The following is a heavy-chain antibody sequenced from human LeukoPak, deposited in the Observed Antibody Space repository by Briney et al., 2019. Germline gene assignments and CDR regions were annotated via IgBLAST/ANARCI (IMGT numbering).Heavy chain of an antibody. J-gene: IGHJ5*02. CDR1: GFTFSSYA. CDR2: ISYDGSNK. D-gene: IGHD2-2*01. Sequence: GGSLRLSCAASGFTFSSYAMHWVRQAPGKGLEWVAVISYDGSNKYYADSVKGRFTISRDISKNTLYLQMNGLRAEDTAVYYCASGGSTSCLDPWGQGTLVTVSS. V-gene: IGHV3-30-3*01. CDR3: ASGGSTSCLDP.